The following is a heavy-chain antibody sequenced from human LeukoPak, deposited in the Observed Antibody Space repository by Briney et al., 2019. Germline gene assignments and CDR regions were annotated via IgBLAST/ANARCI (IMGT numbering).Heavy chain of an antibody. J-gene: IGHJ4*02. CDR2: INPNSGGT. CDR3: ARDKGMVAAGNNPDY. CDR1: GYTFTGYY. Sequence: ASVKVSCKASGYTFTGYYMHWVRQAPGQGLEWMGWINPNSGGTNYAQNFQGRVTMTRDTSISTAYMDLSSLRSDDAAVYYCARDKGMVAAGNNPDYWGQGTLVTVSS. V-gene: IGHV1-2*02. D-gene: IGHD6-13*01.